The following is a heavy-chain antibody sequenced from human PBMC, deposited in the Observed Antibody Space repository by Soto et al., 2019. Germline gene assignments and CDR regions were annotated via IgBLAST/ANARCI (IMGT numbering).Heavy chain of an antibody. CDR2: INVDGGTT. D-gene: IGHD6-13*01. Sequence: EVQLVESGGGLVQPEGSLTLSCVASGFTLSYYCMHWVRQAPGKGLVWVSRINVDGGTTYYMDSVTSRFTASRDNAKNTLYLQMNGLTAHDTDVYYCSRPQFRSQNSYMHGWGKGPAVTVSS. CDR3: SRPQFRSQNSYMHG. V-gene: IGHV3-74*01. J-gene: IGHJ6*03. CDR1: GFTLSYYC.